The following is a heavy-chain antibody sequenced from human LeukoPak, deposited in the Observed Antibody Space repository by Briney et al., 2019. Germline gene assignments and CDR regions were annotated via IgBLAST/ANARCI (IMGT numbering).Heavy chain of an antibody. D-gene: IGHD2-2*01. CDR2: IYHSGST. V-gene: IGHV4-4*02. CDR1: GGSISSSNW. J-gene: IGHJ6*04. CDR3: ARSAVVVPAAMHYYYGMDV. Sequence: SGTLSLTCAVSGGSISSSNWWSWVRQPPGKGLEWIGEIYHSGSTNYNPSLKSRVTISVDTSKNQFSLKLSSVTAADTAVYYCARSAVVVPAAMHYYYGMDVWGKGTTVTVSS.